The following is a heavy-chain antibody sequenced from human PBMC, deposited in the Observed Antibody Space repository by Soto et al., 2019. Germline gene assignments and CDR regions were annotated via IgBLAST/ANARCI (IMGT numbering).Heavy chain of an antibody. D-gene: IGHD2-2*01. CDR3: SIVGYPLLGNVHFYS. J-gene: IGHJ4*02. V-gene: IGHV3-64*01. CDR1: GFTFSRYA. Sequence: GGSLRLSCAASGFTFSRYAMQWVRQAPGKGLEYVSGISFNGGSTYYGKSVEGRFRISRDSSKNTVYLQMGSLRAEDTAVYYCSIVGYPLLGNVHFYSWGQCTRVTFAA. CDR2: ISFNGGST.